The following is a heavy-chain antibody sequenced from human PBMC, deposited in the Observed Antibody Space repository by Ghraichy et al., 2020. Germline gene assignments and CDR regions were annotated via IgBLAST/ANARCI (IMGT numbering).Heavy chain of an antibody. CDR1: GFTFSSYG. V-gene: IGHV3-33*08. J-gene: IGHJ3*02. CDR3: ARAKGDPRVGAFDI. Sequence: GESLNISCAASGFTFSSYGMHWVRQAPGKGLEWVAVIWYDGSNKYYADSVKGRFTISRDNSKNTLYLQMNSLRAEDTAVYYCARAKGDPRVGAFDIWGQGTMVTVSS. D-gene: IGHD2-21*02. CDR2: IWYDGSNK.